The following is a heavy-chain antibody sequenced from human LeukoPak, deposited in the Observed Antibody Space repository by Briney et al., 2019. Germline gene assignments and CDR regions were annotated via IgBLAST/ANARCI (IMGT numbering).Heavy chain of an antibody. CDR3: TVFGDSNH. Sequence: GGSLRLSRAASGFTFNAFGMNWVRQAPGKGLEWVSYIGTTSGAIYYADSVKGRFTISRDTSKNTLYLQISSLRVEDTAVYYCTVFGDSNHWGQGTLVTVSS. CDR1: GFTFNAFG. J-gene: IGHJ5*02. V-gene: IGHV3-48*01. CDR2: IGTTSGAI. D-gene: IGHD4-17*01.